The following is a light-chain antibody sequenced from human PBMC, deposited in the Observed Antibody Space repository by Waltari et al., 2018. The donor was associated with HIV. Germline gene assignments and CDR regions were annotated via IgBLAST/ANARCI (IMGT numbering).Light chain of an antibody. CDR2: GAS. V-gene: IGKV3-15*01. J-gene: IGKJ1*01. CDR1: QTVSSN. CDR3: QQYYKWPRT. Sequence: VMTLSPATLSVSPGDRATLSGSASQTVSSNLAWYQQKPSQAPRLLIHGASCRGTGVPARFSGSGSGTEFTLTISSLQSEDFAVYYCQQYYKWPRTFGQGTKVEIK.